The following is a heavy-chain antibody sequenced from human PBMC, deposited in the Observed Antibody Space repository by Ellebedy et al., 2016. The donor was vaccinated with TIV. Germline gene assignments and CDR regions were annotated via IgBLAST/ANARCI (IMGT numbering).Heavy chain of an antibody. CDR3: ARAPVVGATMIHFDY. Sequence: SETLSLXXTVSGGSISSGSYYWSWIRQPAGKGLEWIGRIYTSGSTNYNPSLKSRVTMSVDTSKNQFSLKLGSVTAADTAVYYCARAPVVGATMIHFDYWGQGTLVTVSS. V-gene: IGHV4-61*02. CDR1: GGSISSGSYY. CDR2: IYTSGST. J-gene: IGHJ4*02. D-gene: IGHD1-26*01.